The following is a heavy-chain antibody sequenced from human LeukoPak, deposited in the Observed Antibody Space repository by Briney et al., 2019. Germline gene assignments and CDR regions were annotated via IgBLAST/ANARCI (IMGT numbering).Heavy chain of an antibody. Sequence: GGSLRLSCAASGFTFSSYAMSWVRQAPGKGLEWVSEISGSGGSTYYADSVEGRFTISRDNSKNTLSLQMNSLRAEDTAVYCCAKRKYNSGGIFDSWGQGTLVTVSS. V-gene: IGHV3-23*01. CDR3: AKRKYNSGGIFDS. CDR2: ISGSGGST. J-gene: IGHJ4*02. D-gene: IGHD6-19*01. CDR1: GFTFSSYA.